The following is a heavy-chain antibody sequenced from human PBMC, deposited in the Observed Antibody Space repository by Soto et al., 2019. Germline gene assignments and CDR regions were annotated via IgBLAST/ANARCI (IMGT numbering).Heavy chain of an antibody. Sequence: AVESLTVSCRGSGYSFTSCWISWGRQMPGKGLEWMGRIDPSDSYTNYSPSFQGHVTISADKSISTAYLQWSSLKASDTAMYYCARHARVDTALNDAFDSSGQGTTVTVSS. CDR3: ARHARVDTALNDAFDS. V-gene: IGHV5-10-1*01. CDR2: IDPSDSYT. D-gene: IGHD5-18*01. CDR1: GYSFTSCW. J-gene: IGHJ3*02.